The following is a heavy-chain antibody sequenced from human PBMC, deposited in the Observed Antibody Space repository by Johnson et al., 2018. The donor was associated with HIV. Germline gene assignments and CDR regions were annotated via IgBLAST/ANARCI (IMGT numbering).Heavy chain of an antibody. CDR3: ARDQLQYSFCDI. V-gene: IGHV3-30*04. Sequence: QVQLMESGGGLVQPGGSLRLSCAASGFTFSSYAMHWVRQAPGKGLAWVAVISYDGSNNYYADSVKGRFTISRDNPKITLYLQMNSLKTEDTAVFYCARDQLQYSFCDIWGQGTMVTVSS. CDR1: GFTFSSYA. D-gene: IGHD3-9*01. CDR2: ISYDGSNN. J-gene: IGHJ3*02.